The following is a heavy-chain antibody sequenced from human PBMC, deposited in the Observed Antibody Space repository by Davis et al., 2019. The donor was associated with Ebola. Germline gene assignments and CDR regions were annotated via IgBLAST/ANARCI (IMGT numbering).Heavy chain of an antibody. Sequence: SVKVSCKASGYTFTSYYMHWVRQAPGQGLEWMGGIIPIFGTANYAQKFQGRVTITADKSTSTAYMELRSLRSDDTAVYYCARGGGILLSGGKGWFDPWGQGTLVTVSS. V-gene: IGHV1-69*06. CDR1: GYTFTSYY. D-gene: IGHD3-16*01. J-gene: IGHJ5*02. CDR3: ARGGGILLSGGKGWFDP. CDR2: IIPIFGTA.